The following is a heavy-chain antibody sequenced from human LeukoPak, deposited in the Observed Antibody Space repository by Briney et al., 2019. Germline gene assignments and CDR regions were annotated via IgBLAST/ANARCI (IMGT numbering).Heavy chain of an antibody. CDR3: ARWGTYYYGSGSNVDAFDI. D-gene: IGHD3-10*01. V-gene: IGHV1-2*02. Sequence: ASVKVSCKASGYTFTGYYMHWVRQAPGQGLEWMGWINPNSGGTNYAQKFQGRVTMTGDTSISTAYMELSRLRSDDTAVYYCARWGTYYYGSGSNVDAFDIWGQGTMVTVSS. J-gene: IGHJ3*02. CDR1: GYTFTGYY. CDR2: INPNSGGT.